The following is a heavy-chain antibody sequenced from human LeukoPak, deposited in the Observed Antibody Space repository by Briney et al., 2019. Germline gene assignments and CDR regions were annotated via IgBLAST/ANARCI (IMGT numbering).Heavy chain of an antibody. CDR3: ARSNAMGV. CDR2: INQDGSER. J-gene: IGHJ6*02. V-gene: IGHV3-7*01. Sequence: GGSLRLSCAASGFTVSDNYMTWVRQASGKGLEWVANINQDGSERYYVDSVKGRFTISRDNAKNSLSLQMNSLRAEDTAVYYCARSNAMGVWGQGTTVTVSS. CDR1: GFTVSDNY.